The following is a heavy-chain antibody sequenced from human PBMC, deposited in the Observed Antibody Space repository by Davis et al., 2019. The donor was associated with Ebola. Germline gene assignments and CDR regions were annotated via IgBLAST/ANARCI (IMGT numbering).Heavy chain of an antibody. CDR2: ISSSSSTI. D-gene: IGHD6-13*01. V-gene: IGHV3-48*02. CDR1: GFTFSSYS. Sequence: PGGSLRLSCAASGFTFSSYSMNWVRQAPGKGLEWVSYISSSSSTIYYADSVKGRFTISRDNAKNSLYLQMNSLRDEDTAVYYCARGGKYSSSWLLDYWGQGTLVTVSS. CDR3: ARGGKYSSSWLLDY. J-gene: IGHJ4*02.